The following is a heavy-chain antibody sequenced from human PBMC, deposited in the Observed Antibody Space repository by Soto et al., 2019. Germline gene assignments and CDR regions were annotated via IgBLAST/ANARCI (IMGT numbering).Heavy chain of an antibody. J-gene: IGHJ4*02. CDR1: GFTFSSYA. CDR2: VSSNGGST. D-gene: IGHD3-22*01. V-gene: IGHV3-64D*06. Sequence: PGWSLRLSCASSGFTFSSYAMHWVRQAPGKGLEYVSAVSSNGGSTYYADSVKGRFTISRDNSKNTLYLQMSSLRAEDTAVYYCVKGGITMIVVAREFDYWGQGTLVTVSS. CDR3: VKGGITMIVVAREFDY.